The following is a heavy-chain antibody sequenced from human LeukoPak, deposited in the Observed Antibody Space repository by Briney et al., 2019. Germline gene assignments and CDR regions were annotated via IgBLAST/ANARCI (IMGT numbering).Heavy chain of an antibody. CDR2: ISSSSITI. V-gene: IGHV3-48*04. Sequence: GGSLRLSCAASGFTFSSYSLNWVRQAPGKGLEWVSFISSSSITIYYADSVKGRFTISRDNAEKSLYLQMNSLRVEDTAVYYCARDGVPGGRDVWGQGTTVTVS. D-gene: IGHD3-16*01. J-gene: IGHJ6*02. CDR1: GFTFSSYS. CDR3: ARDGVPGGRDV.